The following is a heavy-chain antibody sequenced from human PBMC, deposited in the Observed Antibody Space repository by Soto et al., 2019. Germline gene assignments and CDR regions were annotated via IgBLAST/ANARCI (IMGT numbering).Heavy chain of an antibody. D-gene: IGHD3-16*01. Sequence: QEQLVESGGGLVQPGKSLRLSCVASGFSFSNHAMHWIRQAPGKGLEWVAMISFDAGIINYAASVKGRFTISRDNSRHTVLLQMNSLSRDDTAAYYCAKDFLGTDYALDPWGQGTLVTVSS. J-gene: IGHJ5*02. CDR3: AKDFLGTDYALDP. CDR1: GFSFSNHA. V-gene: IGHV3-30*18. CDR2: ISFDAGII.